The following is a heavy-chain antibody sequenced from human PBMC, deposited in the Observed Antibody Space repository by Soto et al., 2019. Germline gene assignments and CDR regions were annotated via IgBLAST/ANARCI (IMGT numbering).Heavy chain of an antibody. D-gene: IGHD2-21*02. Sequence: QVQLVQSGAEEKKPGASVKVSCKASGYTFTSYAMHWVRQAPGQRLEWMGWINAGNGNTKYSQKLQGRVTITRDTSASTAYMELSSLRSEDTAVYYCARSILVVTALGYWCQGTLVTVSS. CDR3: ARSILVVTALGY. CDR2: INAGNGNT. CDR1: GYTFTSYA. J-gene: IGHJ4*02. V-gene: IGHV1-3*05.